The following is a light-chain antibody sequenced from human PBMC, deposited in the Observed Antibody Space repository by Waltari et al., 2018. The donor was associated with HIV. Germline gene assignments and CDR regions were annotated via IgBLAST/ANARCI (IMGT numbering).Light chain of an antibody. Sequence: QLTQSPSSLSASLGDKVTITCRASQNIKTLLNWYQLRPGKAPRLLIYGVSGLPTGVPSRFTGGGSGADFTLTINHLQPEDFASYFCQQTYSVSITFGPGTRVEI. V-gene: IGKV1-39*01. CDR3: QQTYSVSIT. CDR1: QNIKTL. CDR2: GVS. J-gene: IGKJ5*01.